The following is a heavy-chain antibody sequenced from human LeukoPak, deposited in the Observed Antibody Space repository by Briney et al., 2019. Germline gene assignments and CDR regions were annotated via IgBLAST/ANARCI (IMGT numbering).Heavy chain of an antibody. Sequence: PSETLSLTRTVSGYPISSGYYWGWFRQPPGKGLEWIGSIYHSGSTYYNPSLKSRVTISVDTSKNQFSLKLSSVTAADTAVYYCARYAPDYYADYWGQGTLVTVSS. J-gene: IGHJ4*02. CDR3: ARYAPDYYADY. D-gene: IGHD3-22*01. CDR1: GYPISSGYY. CDR2: IYHSGST. V-gene: IGHV4-38-2*02.